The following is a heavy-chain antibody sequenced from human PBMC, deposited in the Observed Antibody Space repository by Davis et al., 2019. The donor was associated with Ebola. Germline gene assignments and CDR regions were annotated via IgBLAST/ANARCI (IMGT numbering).Heavy chain of an antibody. CDR2: ISGGGGST. CDR1: GFTFSSYA. J-gene: IGHJ4*02. V-gene: IGHV3-23*01. D-gene: IGHD5-12*01. Sequence: GGSLRLSCATSGFTFSSYAMSWDRQAPGKGLEWVSTISGGGGSTYYADSAKGRFTISRDNSKNTLYLRMNSLGAEDTAVYYCAKARGYGGYDIGGYFDYWGQGTLVTVSS. CDR3: AKARGYGGYDIGGYFDY.